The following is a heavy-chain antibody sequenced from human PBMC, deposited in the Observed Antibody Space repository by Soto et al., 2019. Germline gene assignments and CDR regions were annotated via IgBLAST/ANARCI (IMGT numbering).Heavy chain of an antibody. CDR3: AIHRGRDEGDY. CDR1: GFTFSSYA. Sequence: VQLVESGGGLVQPGGSLRLSCAASGFTFSSYAISWVRQAPGQGLEWMGGIIPIFGTANYAQKFQGRVTITADESTSTAYMELSSLRSEDTAVYYCAIHRGRDEGDYWGQGTLVTVSS. D-gene: IGHD2-15*01. CDR2: IIPIFGTA. V-gene: IGHV1-69*01. J-gene: IGHJ4*02.